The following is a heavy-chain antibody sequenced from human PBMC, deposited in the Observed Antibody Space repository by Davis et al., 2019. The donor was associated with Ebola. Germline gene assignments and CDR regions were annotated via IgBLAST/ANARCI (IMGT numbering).Heavy chain of an antibody. CDR2: VHGGNGNT. CDR1: GYTFTNYA. CDR3: ARDRQWPDFDY. J-gene: IGHJ4*02. D-gene: IGHD6-19*01. V-gene: IGHV1-3*01. Sequence: ASVKVSCKAPGYTFTNYAMHWVRQAPGQRLEWMGWVHGGNGNTKYSQRFQGRITITADESTSTVYMELRSLRSDDTAVYYCARDRQWPDFDYWGQGTLVTVSS.